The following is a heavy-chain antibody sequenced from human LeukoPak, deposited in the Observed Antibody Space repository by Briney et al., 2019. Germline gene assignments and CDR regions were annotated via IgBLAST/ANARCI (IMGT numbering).Heavy chain of an antibody. D-gene: IGHD4-17*01. CDR1: GGTFSSYA. J-gene: IGHJ4*02. V-gene: IGHV1-69*05. Sequence: SVKVSCKASGGTFSSYAISWVRQAPGQGLEWMGVSIPIFGTANYAQTFQGGVMITTDESTSTAYMEVSSLRSEDTAVNSCARVSYGDYVDYWGQGTTVTVSS. CDR3: ARVSYGDYVDY. CDR2: SIPIFGTA.